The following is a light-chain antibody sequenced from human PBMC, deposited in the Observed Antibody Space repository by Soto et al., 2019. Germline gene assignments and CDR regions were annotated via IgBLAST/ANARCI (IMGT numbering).Light chain of an antibody. CDR1: QSVLHTSNNKNY. CDR2: WAS. CDR3: QQYYSAPWT. V-gene: IGKV4-1*01. Sequence: DIVMIQSPDSLPVSLGERATINCKSSQSVLHTSNNKNYLAWFQQKPGQPPRLLIYWASTRGSGVPDRFSGSGSGSDFTLTISSLQAEDVAVYSCQQYYSAPWTFGQGTRVEIK. J-gene: IGKJ1*01.